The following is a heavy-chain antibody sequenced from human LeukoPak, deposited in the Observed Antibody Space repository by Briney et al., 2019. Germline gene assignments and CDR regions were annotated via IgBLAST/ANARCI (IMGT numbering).Heavy chain of an antibody. D-gene: IGHD4-17*01. J-gene: IGHJ4*02. CDR2: ISSSGNTI. CDR3: ARGGDYFDY. CDR1: GFAFSNFY. Sequence: GGSLRLSCAASGFAFSNFYMSWIRQAPGKGLEWVSYISSSGNTIYYADSVKGRFTISRDNAKNSLYLQMDSLRAEGTAVYYCARGGDYFDYWGQGTLVTVSS. V-gene: IGHV3-11*01.